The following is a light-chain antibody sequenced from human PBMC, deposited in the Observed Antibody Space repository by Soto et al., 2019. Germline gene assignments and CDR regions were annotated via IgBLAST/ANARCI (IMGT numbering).Light chain of an antibody. V-gene: IGKV3-20*01. J-gene: IGKJ1*01. CDR2: GAS. CDR1: QSVSNNY. Sequence: EIVLTQSPGTLSLSPGERATLSCRASQSVSNNYLAWYQQKPGQAPRLLIYGASNRPTGIPDRFSGSGSGTEFTLTISRLEPEDFAVYYCQQYGSSGTFGQGTKVEIK. CDR3: QQYGSSGT.